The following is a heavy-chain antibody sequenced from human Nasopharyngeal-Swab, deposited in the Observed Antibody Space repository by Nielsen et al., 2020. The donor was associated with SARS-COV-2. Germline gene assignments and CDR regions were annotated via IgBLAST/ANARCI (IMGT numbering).Heavy chain of an antibody. Sequence: GGSLRLSCAASGFTFDDYAMHWVRQAPGKGLEWVSGISWNSGSIGYADSVKGRFTISRDNAKNSLYLQMNSLRAEDTALYYCARGLRGRADFDYWGQGTLVTVSS. CDR2: ISWNSGSI. J-gene: IGHJ4*02. V-gene: IGHV3-9*01. CDR3: ARGLRGRADFDY. D-gene: IGHD3-10*01. CDR1: GFTFDDYA.